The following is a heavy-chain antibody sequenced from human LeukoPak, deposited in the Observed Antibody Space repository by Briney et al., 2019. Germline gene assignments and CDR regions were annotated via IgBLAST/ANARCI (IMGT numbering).Heavy chain of an antibody. V-gene: IGHV4-30-4*01. Sequence: PSQTLSLTCTVSGGSISSGDYYWSWIRQPPGKGLEWIGYMYYSGSTYYNPSLKSRVIISVDTSKNQFSLKLSFVTAADTAVYYCARDRSYYDSSGYSYGWFDPWGQGTLVTVSS. CDR3: ARDRSYYDSSGYSYGWFDP. J-gene: IGHJ5*02. CDR1: GGSISSGDYY. CDR2: MYYSGST. D-gene: IGHD3-22*01.